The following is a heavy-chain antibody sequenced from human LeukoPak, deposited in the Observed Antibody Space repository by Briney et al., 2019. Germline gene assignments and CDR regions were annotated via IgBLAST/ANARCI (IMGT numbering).Heavy chain of an antibody. CDR1: GGTFSSYA. D-gene: IGHD3-3*01. V-gene: IGHV1-69*13. CDR3: ARDGSDYDFWSGNYYYYYMDV. Sequence: SVKVSCKASGGTFSSYAISWVRQAPGQGLEWMGGIIPIFGTANYAQKFQGRVTITADESTSTAYMELSSLRSEDTAVYYCARDGSDYDFWSGNYYYYYMDVWGKGTTVTVSS. J-gene: IGHJ6*03. CDR2: IIPIFGTA.